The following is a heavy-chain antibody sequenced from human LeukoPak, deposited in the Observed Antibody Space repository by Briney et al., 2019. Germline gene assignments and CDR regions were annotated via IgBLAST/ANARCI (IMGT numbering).Heavy chain of an antibody. J-gene: IGHJ4*02. D-gene: IGHD4-23*01. CDR2: IYHSGST. V-gene: IGHV4-30-2*01. Sequence: SETLSLTCAVSGGSISSGGYSWSWIRQPPGKGLEWIGYIYHSGSTYYNPSLKSRVTVSVDRSKNQFSLKLSSVTAADTAVYYCARVHGGIFDYWGQGTLVTVSS. CDR1: GGSISSGGYS. CDR3: ARVHGGIFDY.